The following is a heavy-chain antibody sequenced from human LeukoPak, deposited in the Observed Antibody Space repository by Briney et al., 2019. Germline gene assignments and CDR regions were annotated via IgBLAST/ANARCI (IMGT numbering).Heavy chain of an antibody. V-gene: IGHV4-34*01. CDR3: ARVGWNDRNFDY. CDR2: INHSGST. D-gene: IGHD1-1*01. Sequence: SETLSLTCAVYGGSFSGYYWSWIRQPPGKGLEWIGEINHSGSTNYNPSLKSRVTISVDTSKNQFPLKLSSVTAADTAVYYCARVGWNDRNFDYWGQGTLVTVSS. CDR1: GGSFSGYY. J-gene: IGHJ4*02.